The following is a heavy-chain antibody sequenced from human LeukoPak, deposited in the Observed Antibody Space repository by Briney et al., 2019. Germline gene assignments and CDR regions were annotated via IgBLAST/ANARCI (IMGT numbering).Heavy chain of an antibody. J-gene: IGHJ5*02. CDR1: GFAFSDYW. V-gene: IGHV3-11*04. Sequence: GGSLRLSCTASGFAFSDYWMSWIRQAPGKGLEWVSYISSSGSTTYYADSVKGRFTISRDNAKNSLYLQMNSLRAEDTAVYYCARDTNWFDPWGQGTLVTVSS. CDR2: ISSSGSTT. CDR3: ARDTNWFDP.